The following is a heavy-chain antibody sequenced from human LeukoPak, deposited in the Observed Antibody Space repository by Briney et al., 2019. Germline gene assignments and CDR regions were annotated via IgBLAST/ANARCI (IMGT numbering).Heavy chain of an antibody. CDR1: GGSMSTYY. CDR3: AGMRITTPTVRTLDY. Sequence: SETLSLTCAVSGGSMSTYYWTWIRQPPGKGLEWIGFIYYTGSTNYNPSLKSRVTISVDTSKNQFSLKLSSVTAADTAVYYCAGMRITTPTVRTLDYWGQGTLVTVSS. J-gene: IGHJ4*02. D-gene: IGHD1-14*01. V-gene: IGHV4-59*01. CDR2: IYYTGST.